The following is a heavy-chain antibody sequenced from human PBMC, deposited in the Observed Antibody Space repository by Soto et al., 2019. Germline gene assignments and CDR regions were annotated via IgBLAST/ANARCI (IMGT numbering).Heavy chain of an antibody. Sequence: GASVKVSCKASGGTFSSYAISWVRQAPGQGLEWMGGIIPIFGTANYAQKFQGRVTITADESTSTAYMELSSLRSEDTAVYYCARGEVFRLEMATTIRDYYYYGMDVWGQGTTVTVSS. CDR3: ARGEVFRLEMATTIRDYYYYGMDV. CDR2: IIPIFGTA. CDR1: GGTFSSYA. V-gene: IGHV1-69*13. D-gene: IGHD1-1*01. J-gene: IGHJ6*02.